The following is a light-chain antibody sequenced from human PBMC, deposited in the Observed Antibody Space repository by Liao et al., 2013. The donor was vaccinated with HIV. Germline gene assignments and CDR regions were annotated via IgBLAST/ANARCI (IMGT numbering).Light chain of an antibody. CDR1: ELGDKY. J-gene: IGLJ1*01. V-gene: IGLV3-1*01. Sequence: SYELTQPPSVSVSPGQTASITCSGDELGDKYASWYQQKPGQSPVLVIYQDNKRPSGIPERFSGSNSGNTATLTISGTQAMDEADYYCQAWDSSTASYVFGTGTKVTVL. CDR3: QAWDSSTASYV. CDR2: QDN.